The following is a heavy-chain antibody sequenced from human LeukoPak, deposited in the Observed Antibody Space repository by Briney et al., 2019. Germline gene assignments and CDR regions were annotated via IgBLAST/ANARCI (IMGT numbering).Heavy chain of an antibody. J-gene: IGHJ5*02. CDR2: INSDGSST. V-gene: IGHV3-74*01. CDR1: GFSFSSYD. Sequence: PGGSLRLSCAASGFSFSSYDMNWVRQAPGKGLVWVSRINSDGSSTSYADSVKGRFTISRNNAKNTLYLQMNSLRDEDTAVYYCAREGIAARRGFNWFDPWGQGTLVTVSS. CDR3: AREGIAARRGFNWFDP. D-gene: IGHD6-6*01.